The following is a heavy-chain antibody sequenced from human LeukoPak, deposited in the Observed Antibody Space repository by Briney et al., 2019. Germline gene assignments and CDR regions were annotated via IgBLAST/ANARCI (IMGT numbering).Heavy chain of an antibody. V-gene: IGHV3-30*18. CDR3: AKVFRELPPYSYSYSVMDV. CDR1: GFTFSSYG. J-gene: IGHJ6*02. D-gene: IGHD1-26*01. CDR2: ISYDGSNK. Sequence: GGSLRLSCAASGFTFSSYGMHWVRQAPGKGLEWVAVISYDGSNKYYADSVKGRFTISRDNSKNTLYLQMNSLRAEDTAVYYCAKVFRELPPYSYSYSVMDVWGQGPTVTVSS.